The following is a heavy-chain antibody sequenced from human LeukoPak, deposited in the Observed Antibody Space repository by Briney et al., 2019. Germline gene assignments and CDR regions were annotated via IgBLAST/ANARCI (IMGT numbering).Heavy chain of an antibody. V-gene: IGHV4-34*01. Sequence: PSETLSLTCAVYGGSFCGYYWSWIRQPPGKGLEWIGEINHSGSTNYNPSLKNRVTISVDTSKNQFSLKLSSVTAADTAVYYCARVLRPKLWTGYFDYWGQGTLVTVSS. CDR2: INHSGST. CDR3: ARVLRPKLWTGYFDY. D-gene: IGHD5-18*01. J-gene: IGHJ4*02. CDR1: GGSFCGYY.